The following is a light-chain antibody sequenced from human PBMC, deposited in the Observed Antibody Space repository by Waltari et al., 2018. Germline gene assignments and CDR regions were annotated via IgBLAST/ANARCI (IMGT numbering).Light chain of an antibody. Sequence: QSVLTQPPSASGTPGQKVTISCNGSSSNIGSNYVYWYQQLPGTAPKLLIFKNNQRPSGVPDRFSDSKSGTSASLAINGLRSEDEADYYCAAWDDGLSGLMLGGGTKVTVL. CDR3: AAWDDGLSGLM. V-gene: IGLV1-47*01. CDR1: SSNIGSNY. CDR2: KNN. J-gene: IGLJ2*01.